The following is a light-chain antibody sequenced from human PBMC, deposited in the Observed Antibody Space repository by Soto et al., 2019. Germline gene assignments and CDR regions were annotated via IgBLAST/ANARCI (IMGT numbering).Light chain of an antibody. CDR3: QQFGSSPGFT. V-gene: IGKV3-20*01. Sequence: EIVLTQSPGTLSLSPGERATLSCRASQSINNRYLAWYQQKPGQAPRLLIYGASSRATGIPDRFSGSGSGTDFNLTISRLEPEDVAVYYCQQFGSSPGFTFGPWTKVDMK. CDR1: QSINNRY. J-gene: IGKJ3*01. CDR2: GAS.